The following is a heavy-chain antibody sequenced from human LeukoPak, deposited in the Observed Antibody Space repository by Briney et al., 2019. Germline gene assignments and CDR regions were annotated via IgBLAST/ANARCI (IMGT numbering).Heavy chain of an antibody. V-gene: IGHV1-46*01. D-gene: IGHD6-19*01. CDR1: GYTFTNYY. CDR2: ISPGDGGA. J-gene: IGHJ4*02. Sequence: ASVKVSCKASGYTFTNYYMHWLRQAPGQGLEWMGIISPGDGGATYAQNFQGRVTMTRDTSTSTVYMELSSLRSVDTAVYYCARVGDSSGWFFDYWGQGTQVTVSS. CDR3: ARVGDSSGWFFDY.